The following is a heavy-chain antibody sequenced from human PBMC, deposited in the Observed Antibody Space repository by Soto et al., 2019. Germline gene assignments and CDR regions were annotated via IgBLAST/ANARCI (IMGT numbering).Heavy chain of an antibody. J-gene: IGHJ6*02. CDR2: IIPIFGTA. V-gene: IGHV1-69*13. D-gene: IGHD5-12*01. Sequence: GASVKVSCKASGGTFSSYAISWVRQAPGQGLEWMGGIIPIFGTANYAQKFQGRVTITADESTSTAYMELSSLRSEDTAVYYCASHNSGYSGYVPIYYYYGMDVWGQGTTVTVSS. CDR3: ASHNSGYSGYVPIYYYYGMDV. CDR1: GGTFSSYA.